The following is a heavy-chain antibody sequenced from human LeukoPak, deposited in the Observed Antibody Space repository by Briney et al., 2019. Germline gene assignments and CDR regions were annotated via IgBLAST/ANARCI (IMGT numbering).Heavy chain of an antibody. Sequence: SETLSLTCTVSGGSISSYYWSWIRQPPGKGLEWIGYIYYSRSTNYNPSLKSRVTISVDTSKNQFSLKLSSVTAADTAVYYCARGRIAAAGHNFDYWGQGTLVTVSS. CDR1: GGSISSYY. CDR2: IYYSRST. CDR3: ARGRIAAAGHNFDY. D-gene: IGHD6-13*01. V-gene: IGHV4-59*08. J-gene: IGHJ4*02.